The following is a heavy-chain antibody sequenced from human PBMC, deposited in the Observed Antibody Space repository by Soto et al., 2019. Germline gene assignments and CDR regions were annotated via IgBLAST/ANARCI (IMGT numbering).Heavy chain of an antibody. V-gene: IGHV1-46*01. J-gene: IGHJ5*01. D-gene: IGHD1-26*01. CDR2: INPHGGST. CDR3: ARSSGGNFGIIIEGTNWFAS. CDR1: RDTFTSYY. Sequence: ASVKVSCKAPRDTFTSYYINWVRQAPGQGLEWMGVINPHGGSTAYAQKFKGRVTLTRDTSASTVYMEVSSLTSEDTAMYYCARSSGGNFGIIIEGTNWFASWGQGTLVTVSS.